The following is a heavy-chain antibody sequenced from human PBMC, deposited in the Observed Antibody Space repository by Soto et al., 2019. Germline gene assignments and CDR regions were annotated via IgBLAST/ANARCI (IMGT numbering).Heavy chain of an antibody. D-gene: IGHD5-18*01. CDR3: ARAFREGGYSYGYDY. V-gene: IGHV1-69*01. CDR2: IIPIFGTA. CDR1: GGTFSSYA. Sequence: QVQLVQSGAEVKKPGSSVKVSCKASGGTFSSYAISWVRQAPGQGLEWMGGIIPIFGTANYAQKFQGRVTITADESTSTAYMELSSLRSEDTAVYYCARAFREGGYSYGYDYWGRGTLVTVSS. J-gene: IGHJ4*02.